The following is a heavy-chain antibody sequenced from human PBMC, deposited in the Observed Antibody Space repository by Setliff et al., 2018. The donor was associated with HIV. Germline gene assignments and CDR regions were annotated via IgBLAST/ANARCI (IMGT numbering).Heavy chain of an antibody. CDR2: IYWDADK. Sequence: SGPTLVNPTQTLTLTCTFSGFPLRTGGVGVGWIRQPPGKALEWLALIYWDADKRYSPSLESRLTITKDTSKNQVVLTMTNMDPVDTATYYCAHSYCSSTSCYPHYYYYMDVWGKGTTVTVSS. V-gene: IGHV2-5*02. J-gene: IGHJ6*03. CDR3: AHSYCSSTSCYPHYYYYMDV. D-gene: IGHD2-2*01. CDR1: GFPLRTGGVG.